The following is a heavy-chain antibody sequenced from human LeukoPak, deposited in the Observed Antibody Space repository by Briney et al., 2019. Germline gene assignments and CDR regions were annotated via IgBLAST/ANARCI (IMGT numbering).Heavy chain of an antibody. CDR1: GDSVSSNSAG. Sequence: SQTLSLTCAISGDSVSSNSAGWNCISPSPSRGLEWLGRTYYRSKWYNDYAVSVKSRITINPHTSKNQFSLQLNSVTPEDTAVYYCARERRRPTSCLEYWGQGTLVTVSS. J-gene: IGHJ4*02. CDR2: TYYRSKWYN. V-gene: IGHV6-1*01. D-gene: IGHD2-2*01. CDR3: ARERRRPTSCLEY.